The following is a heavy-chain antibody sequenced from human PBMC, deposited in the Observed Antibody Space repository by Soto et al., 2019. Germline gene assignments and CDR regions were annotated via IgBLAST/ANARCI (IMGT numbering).Heavy chain of an antibody. Sequence: GSLRLSCAVSGFSLSSYEMNWVRQAPGKGLEWVSYISSSGSTIFYADSVEGRFTLSRDNAKNSLYLQMNSLRAEDTAVYYCARLTVRSNDYWGQGTLVTVSS. V-gene: IGHV3-48*03. CDR3: ARLTVRSNDY. D-gene: IGHD4-17*01. J-gene: IGHJ4*02. CDR2: ISSSGSTI. CDR1: GFSLSSYE.